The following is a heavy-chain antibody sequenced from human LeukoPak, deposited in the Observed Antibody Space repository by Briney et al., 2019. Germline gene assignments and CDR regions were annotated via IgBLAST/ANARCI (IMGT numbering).Heavy chain of an antibody. CDR1: GFTFNTAW. J-gene: IGHJ5*02. Sequence: PGGSLRLSCAASGFTFNTAWMSWFRQAPGKGLEWVGRIKNKGDGETTHYAAPVKGRCTISRDDSNDTLFLQMRGLKTVDTAMYYCAVVYGDYGYYHWAQGTLVTVSS. CDR3: AVVYGDYGYYH. D-gene: IGHD4-17*01. CDR2: IKNKGDGETT. V-gene: IGHV3-15*01.